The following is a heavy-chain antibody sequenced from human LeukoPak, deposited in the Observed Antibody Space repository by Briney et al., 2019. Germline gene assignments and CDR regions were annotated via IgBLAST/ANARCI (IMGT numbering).Heavy chain of an antibody. J-gene: IGHJ5*02. Sequence: SGTLSLTCAVYGGSFSGYYWSWIRKPPGKGLEWIGEINHSGSTNYNPSLKSRVTISVVTCKNQFSLKLSAVTAADTAVYYCARPRGYSGYEWFNWFDPWGQGTLVTVSS. V-gene: IGHV4-34*01. D-gene: IGHD5-12*01. CDR1: GGSFSGYY. CDR3: ARPRGYSGYEWFNWFDP. CDR2: INHSGST.